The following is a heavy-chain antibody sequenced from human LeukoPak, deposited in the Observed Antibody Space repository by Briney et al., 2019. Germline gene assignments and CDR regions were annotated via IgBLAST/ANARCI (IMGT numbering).Heavy chain of an antibody. CDR2: IKQDGSEK. CDR1: GFTFSTYW. V-gene: IGHV3-7*01. D-gene: IGHD1-26*01. Sequence: GGSLRLSCAASGFTFSTYWMSWVRQAPGKGLEWVANIKQDGSEKYYVDSVKGRFTISRDNAKNSLYLQMNTLRAEDTAVYYCARGYRIVDLFCALLWGQGTMVTVSS. J-gene: IGHJ3*01. CDR3: ARGYRIVDLFCALL.